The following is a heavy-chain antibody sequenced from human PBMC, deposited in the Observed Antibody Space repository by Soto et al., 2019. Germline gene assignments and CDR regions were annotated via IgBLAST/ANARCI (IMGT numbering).Heavy chain of an antibody. CDR2: IYYSGST. Sequence: SETLSLTCTVSGGSISSYYWSWIRQPPGKGLEWIGYIYYSGSTNYNPSLKSRVTISVDTSKNQFSLKLSSVTAADTAVYYCARYKTQPYGLDVWGQGTTVTVS. J-gene: IGHJ6*02. CDR3: ARYKTQPYGLDV. CDR1: GGSISSYY. D-gene: IGHD1-20*01. V-gene: IGHV4-59*01.